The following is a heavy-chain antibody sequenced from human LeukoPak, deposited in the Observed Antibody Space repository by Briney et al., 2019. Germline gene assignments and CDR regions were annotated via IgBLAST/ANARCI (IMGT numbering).Heavy chain of an antibody. CDR2: MNGDGSST. V-gene: IGHV3-74*01. CDR3: ARDHVFLDY. J-gene: IGHJ4*02. Sequence: PGGSLRLSRAASGFTFRSYWMHWVRKDPGEGLVWVSLMNGDGSSTSYADSVKGRFTISRDNAKNTLYLQMNRLRAEDTAVYYCARDHVFLDYWGQGTLVTVSS. CDR1: GFTFRSYW. D-gene: IGHD2-8*01.